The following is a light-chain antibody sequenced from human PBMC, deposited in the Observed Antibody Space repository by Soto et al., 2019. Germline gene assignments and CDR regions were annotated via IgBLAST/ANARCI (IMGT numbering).Light chain of an antibody. Sequence: QSVLTQPPSASATPGQRVTISCSGGSSNIGSNPVSWYQQLPGTAPKPLIYSDNQRPSGVPDRISGSRSGTSASLAISGLQSEDEAEYYCAAWDDSLRGHVFGGGTKVTVL. J-gene: IGLJ2*01. V-gene: IGLV1-44*01. CDR3: AAWDDSLRGHV. CDR1: SSNIGSNP. CDR2: SDN.